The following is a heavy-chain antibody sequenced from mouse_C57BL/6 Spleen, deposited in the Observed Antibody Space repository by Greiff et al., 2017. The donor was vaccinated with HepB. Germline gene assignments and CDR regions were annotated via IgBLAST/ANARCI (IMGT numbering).Heavy chain of an antibody. CDR3: ARRGDYGSSYGY. V-gene: IGHV1-63*01. Sequence: QVQLQQSGAELVRPGTSVKMSCKASGYTFTNYWIGWAKQRPGHGLEWIGDIYPGGGNPNNNEKFKGKATLTADKSSSTAYMQFSSLTSEDSAIYYCARRGDYGSSYGYWGQGTTLTVSS. D-gene: IGHD1-1*01. J-gene: IGHJ2*01. CDR1: GYTFTNYW. CDR2: IYPGGGNP.